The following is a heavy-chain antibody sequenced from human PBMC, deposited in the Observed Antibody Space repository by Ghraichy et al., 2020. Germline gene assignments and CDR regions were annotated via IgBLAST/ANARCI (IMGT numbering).Heavy chain of an antibody. Sequence: SETLSLTCAVYGGSFSGYYWSWIRQPPGKGLEWIGEINHSGSTNYNPSLKSRVTISVDTSKNQFSLKLSSVTAADTAVYYCARGQQGSVFRYYYYGMDVWGQGTTVTVSS. CDR3: ARGQQGSVFRYYYYGMDV. CDR2: INHSGST. J-gene: IGHJ6*02. D-gene: IGHD1-1*01. V-gene: IGHV4-34*01. CDR1: GGSFSGYY.